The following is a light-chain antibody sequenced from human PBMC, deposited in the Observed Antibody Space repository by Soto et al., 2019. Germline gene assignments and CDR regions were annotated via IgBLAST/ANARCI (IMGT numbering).Light chain of an antibody. Sequence: DIQMTQSPSTLSASVGDRVTITCRASQSISYWLAWYQQKPGKAPNLLIYDASDLESGVPSRFSGSGSGTEFTLTISGLQPDDFATYYCQQYYSDSQTFGQGTKVEVK. CDR2: DAS. V-gene: IGKV1-5*01. CDR3: QQYYSDSQT. CDR1: QSISYW. J-gene: IGKJ1*01.